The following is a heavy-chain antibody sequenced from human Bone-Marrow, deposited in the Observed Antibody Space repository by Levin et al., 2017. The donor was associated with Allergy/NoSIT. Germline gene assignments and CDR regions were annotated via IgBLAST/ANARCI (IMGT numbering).Heavy chain of an antibody. CDR3: AREKDPDVVGAYRYFDP. CDR2: INAANGNR. D-gene: IGHD2-15*01. J-gene: IGHJ5*02. CDR1: GYTFNKYA. V-gene: IGHV1-3*01. Sequence: ASVKVSCKTSGYTFNKYAIHWVRQAPGQRLEWMGRINAANGNRKYSQNFQDRVTITYDTSATTAYLGLSSLKSEDTAVYYCAREKDPDVVGAYRYFDPWGQGTPVTVSS.